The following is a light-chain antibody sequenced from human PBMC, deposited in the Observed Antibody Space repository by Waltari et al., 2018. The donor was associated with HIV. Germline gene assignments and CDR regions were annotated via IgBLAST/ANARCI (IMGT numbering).Light chain of an antibody. Sequence: SYELTQPSSVSVSPGQTARITCSGDVLSKKFARWFQQKPGQAPVLIIYKDNERPSGIPERFSGSSSGTTVTLTISGAQVDDEADYYCQTWGTHVVFGGGTKLTVL. CDR1: VLSKKF. J-gene: IGLJ2*01. CDR3: QTWGTHVV. V-gene: IGLV3-27*01. CDR2: KDN.